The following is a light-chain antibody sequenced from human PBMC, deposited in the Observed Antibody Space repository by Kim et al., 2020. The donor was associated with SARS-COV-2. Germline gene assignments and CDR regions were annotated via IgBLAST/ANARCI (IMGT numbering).Light chain of an antibody. CDR2: GAS. Sequence: VSPGERATLSCRASQSVSSNLAWYQQRPGQAPRLLIYGASTRATGIPARFSGSGSGTEFTLTISSLQSEDFAVYYCQQYNNWPLTFGGGTKVDIK. V-gene: IGKV3-15*01. CDR1: QSVSSN. CDR3: QQYNNWPLT. J-gene: IGKJ4*01.